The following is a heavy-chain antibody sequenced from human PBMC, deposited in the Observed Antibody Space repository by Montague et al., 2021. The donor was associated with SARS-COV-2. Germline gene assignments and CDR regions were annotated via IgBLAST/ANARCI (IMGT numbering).Heavy chain of an antibody. J-gene: IGHJ4*02. CDR3: ASVRNSRGHDY. CDR1: RGSISSDDYY. D-gene: IGHD2/OR15-2a*01. Sequence: TLSLTCTVSRGSISSDDYYWGWIRQPTGKGLEWIGNIFYSGSAYSTPSFQSRFTISIDTSKNHFSLRLTAVTAADTAVYYCASVRNSRGHDYWGQGTLVTVSS. CDR2: IFYSGSA. V-gene: IGHV4-30-4*08.